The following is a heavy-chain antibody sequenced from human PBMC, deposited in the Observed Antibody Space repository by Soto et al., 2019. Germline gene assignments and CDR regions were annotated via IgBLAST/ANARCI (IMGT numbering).Heavy chain of an antibody. CDR2: IIPIFGTA. J-gene: IGHJ6*02. Sequence: QVQLVQSGAEVQKPGSSVKVSCKASGGTFSSYAISWVRQAPGQGLEWMGGIIPIFGTANYAQKFQGRVTIHADDYTSTAYIELSSVRSEDTAVYYCATMSGGDCHPDVWGQGTTVTVSS. CDR1: GGTFSSYA. D-gene: IGHD2-21*02. CDR3: ATMSGGDCHPDV. V-gene: IGHV1-69*01.